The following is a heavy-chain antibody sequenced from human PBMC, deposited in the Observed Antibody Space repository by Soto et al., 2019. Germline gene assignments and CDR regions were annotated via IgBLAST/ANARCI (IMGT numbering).Heavy chain of an antibody. D-gene: IGHD2-2*01. CDR2: LGGNGFTT. Sequence: EVQLLESGGGLVQPGGSLRLSCVVSGFTFGSYAMSWVRQAPEKGPEWVAILGGNGFTTYYADSVKGRCTISGDKSKSTLFLQMHSLRADDTGVYYCSTALRPSLNFFYYMDVWGRGTSVTVSS. J-gene: IGHJ6*03. CDR1: GFTFGSYA. V-gene: IGHV3-23*01. CDR3: STALRPSLNFFYYMDV.